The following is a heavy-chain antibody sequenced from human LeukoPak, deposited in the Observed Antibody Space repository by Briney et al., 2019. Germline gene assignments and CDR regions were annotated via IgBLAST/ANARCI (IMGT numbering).Heavy chain of an antibody. CDR1: GFTVSSNF. J-gene: IGHJ4*02. CDR3: ARAVSNDYAAY. V-gene: IGHV3-53*03. CDR2: IYSGGST. Sequence: GGSLRLSCAASGFTVSSNFMTWVRQPPGKGLEWVSIIYSGGSTYYADSVRGRFTISRDDSRNTLYLQMSSLRAEDTAVYYCARAVSNDYAAYWGQGTLVTVSS. D-gene: IGHD4-17*01.